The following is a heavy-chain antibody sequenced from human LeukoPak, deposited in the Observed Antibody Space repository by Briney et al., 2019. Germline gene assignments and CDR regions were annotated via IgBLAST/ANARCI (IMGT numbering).Heavy chain of an antibody. CDR1: GGTFSSYA. Sequence: GSSVKVSCKASGGTFSSYAISWVRQAPGQGLEWMGGIIPIFGTANYAQKFQGRVTITADESTSTAYMDLSSLRSEATAAYYRASHGGGYYSYYMDVWGKGTTVTISS. D-gene: IGHD4-23*01. V-gene: IGHV1-69*01. J-gene: IGHJ6*03. CDR2: IIPIFGTA. CDR3: ASHGGGYYSYYMDV.